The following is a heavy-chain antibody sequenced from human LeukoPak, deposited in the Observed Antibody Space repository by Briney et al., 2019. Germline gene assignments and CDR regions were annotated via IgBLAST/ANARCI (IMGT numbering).Heavy chain of an antibody. CDR3: ARLIKYSNYYFDY. D-gene: IGHD4-11*01. V-gene: IGHV4-59*08. Sequence: PSETLSLTCTVSGGXMSNYYCSWIRQPPGKGLEWIGYIYYSGSTNYNPSLKSRVTISIDTSKNQLSLKLSSVTAADTAVYYCARLIKYSNYYFDYWGQGTLVTVSS. CDR2: IYYSGST. CDR1: GGXMSNYY. J-gene: IGHJ4*02.